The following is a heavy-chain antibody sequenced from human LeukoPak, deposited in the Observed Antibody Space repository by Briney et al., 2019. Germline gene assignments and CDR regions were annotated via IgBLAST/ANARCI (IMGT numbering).Heavy chain of an antibody. J-gene: IGHJ4*02. CDR1: GGSISSYY. V-gene: IGHV4-4*07. CDR3: ARVADPSGYSISDY. CDR2: IYTSGST. D-gene: IGHD5-18*01. Sequence: KPSETLSLTCTVSGGSISSYYWSWIRQPAGKGLEWIGRIYTSGSTNYNPSLKSRVTMSVDTSKNQFSLKLSSVTAADTAVYYCARVADPSGYSISDYWGQGTLVTVSS.